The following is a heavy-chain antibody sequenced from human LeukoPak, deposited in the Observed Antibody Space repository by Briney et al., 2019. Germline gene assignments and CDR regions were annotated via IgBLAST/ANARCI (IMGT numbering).Heavy chain of an antibody. D-gene: IGHD3-22*01. CDR1: GGSISSSSYY. CDR3: ASLTTAEAFDI. V-gene: IGHV4-61*01. J-gene: IGHJ3*02. CDR2: IYYSGST. Sequence: SEILSLTCGVSGGSISSSSYYWSWIRQPPGKGLEWIGYIYYSGSTNYNPSLKSRVTISVDTSKNQFSLKLSSVTAADTAVYYCASLTTAEAFDIWGQGTMVTVSS.